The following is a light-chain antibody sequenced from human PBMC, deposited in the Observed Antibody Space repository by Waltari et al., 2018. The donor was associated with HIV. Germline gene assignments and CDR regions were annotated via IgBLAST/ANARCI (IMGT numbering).Light chain of an antibody. CDR3: QHYGSSPQT. CDR2: AAS. V-gene: IGKV3-20*01. Sequence: EIVLTQSPGTLSLSPGERATLSCRASQSVSSTSLAWYQQKPGQAPSLRIYAASSRAAGIPDRFSGSGSGTDFTLTISRLEPEDFAVYYCQHYGSSPQTFGHGTKVEIK. J-gene: IGKJ1*01. CDR1: QSVSSTS.